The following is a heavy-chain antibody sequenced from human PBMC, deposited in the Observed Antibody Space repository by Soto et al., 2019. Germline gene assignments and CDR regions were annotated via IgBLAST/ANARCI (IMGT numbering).Heavy chain of an antibody. D-gene: IGHD1-7*01. CDR1: GGSFSGYY. V-gene: IGHV4-34*01. Sequence: SETLSLTCAVYGGSFSGYYWSWIRQPPGKGLEWIGEINHSGSTNYNPSLKSRVTISVDTSKNQFSLKLSSVTAADTAVYYCARGYNWNYYGANFDYWGQGTLVTSPQ. CDR2: INHSGST. J-gene: IGHJ4*02. CDR3: ARGYNWNYYGANFDY.